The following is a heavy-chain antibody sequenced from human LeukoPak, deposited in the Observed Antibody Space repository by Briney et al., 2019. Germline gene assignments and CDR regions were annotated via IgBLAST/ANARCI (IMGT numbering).Heavy chain of an antibody. CDR1: GFPFSSYW. D-gene: IGHD5-24*01. J-gene: IGHJ4*02. V-gene: IGHV3-7*04. Sequence: GGSLRLSCVASGFPFSSYWMTWVRQAPGKGLEWVANIKQDGSKKSYVDSVKGRFTISRDNTKNSLYLQMNSLRAEDTAIYYCTRVGYIDEGINYWGQGTLVTVSS. CDR2: IKQDGSKK. CDR3: TRVGYIDEGINY.